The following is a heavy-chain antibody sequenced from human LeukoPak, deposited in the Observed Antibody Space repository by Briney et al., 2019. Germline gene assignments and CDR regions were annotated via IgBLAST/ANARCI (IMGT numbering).Heavy chain of an antibody. CDR2: ISWNSGSI. CDR1: GFTFDDYA. D-gene: IGHD3-10*01. Sequence: QPGGSLRLSCAASGFTFDDYAMHWVRQAPGKGLEWVSGISWNSGSIGYADSVKGRVTISRDNAKNSLYLQMNSLRAEDMALYYCAKDIATMVRGAVDYWGQGTLVTVSS. V-gene: IGHV3-9*03. CDR3: AKDIATMVRGAVDY. J-gene: IGHJ4*02.